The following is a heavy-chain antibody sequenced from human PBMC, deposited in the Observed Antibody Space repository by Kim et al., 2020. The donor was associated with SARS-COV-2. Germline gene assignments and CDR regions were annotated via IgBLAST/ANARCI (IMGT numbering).Heavy chain of an antibody. CDR2: I. CDR3: ARGEGSSYLRYQGYDC. Sequence: GGSLRLSCAASGFTFSSYDMNWVRQAPGKGLEWVSSIYYADSVKGLFTISRDNAKNSLYLQMNSLRAEDTTVYYCARGEGSSYLRYQGYDCWCQGTLVT. V-gene: IGHV3-21*01. CDR1: GFTFSSYD. D-gene: IGHD2-15*01. J-gene: IGHJ4*02.